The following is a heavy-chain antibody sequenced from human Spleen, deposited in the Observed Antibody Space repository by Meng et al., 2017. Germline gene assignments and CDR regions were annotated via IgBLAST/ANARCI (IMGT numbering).Heavy chain of an antibody. CDR2: INPSGGST. CDR3: ARDGFRMVRGVIIRNLPPYFDY. J-gene: IGHJ4*02. D-gene: IGHD3-10*01. Sequence: ASVKVSCKTSGYIFNRYAMNWVRQAPGQGLEWMGTINPSGGSTSYAQKLQGRVTMTRDTSTNTVYMELSSLRSEDTAVYYCARDGFRMVRGVIIRNLPPYFDYWGQGTLVTVSS. CDR1: GYIFNRYA. V-gene: IGHV1-46*02.